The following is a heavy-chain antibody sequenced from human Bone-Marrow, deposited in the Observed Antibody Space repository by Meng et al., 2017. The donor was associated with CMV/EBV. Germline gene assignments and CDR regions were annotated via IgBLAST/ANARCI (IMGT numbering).Heavy chain of an antibody. D-gene: IGHD2-2*02. CDR1: GGTFSSYT. Sequence: SVKVSCKASGGTFSSYTISWVRQAPGQGLEWMGRIVPNLGIANYAQKFQSRVTITTDESTSAAYMELSRRRSEDTALYYCARFLPAAIRAGENGMDVWGQGTTVTVSS. V-gene: IGHV1-69*02. CDR2: IVPNLGIA. CDR3: ARFLPAAIRAGENGMDV. J-gene: IGHJ6*02.